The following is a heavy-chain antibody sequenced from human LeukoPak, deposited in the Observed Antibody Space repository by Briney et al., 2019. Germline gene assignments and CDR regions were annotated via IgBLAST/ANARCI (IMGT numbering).Heavy chain of an antibody. CDR2: IKQDGSEK. Sequence: PGGSLRLSCAASGFTFSSYWMSWVRQAPGKGLEWVANIKQDGSEKYYVDSVKGRFTISRDNAKNSLYLQMNSLRAEDTAVYYCAGDCSGGSCYSGSPDYWGQGTLVTVSS. V-gene: IGHV3-7*01. CDR3: AGDCSGGSCYSGSPDY. CDR1: GFTFSSYW. D-gene: IGHD2-15*01. J-gene: IGHJ4*02.